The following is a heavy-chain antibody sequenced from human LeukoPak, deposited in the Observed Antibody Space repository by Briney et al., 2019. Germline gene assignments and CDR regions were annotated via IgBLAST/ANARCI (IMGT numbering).Heavy chain of an antibody. CDR2: ISSSSSTI. J-gene: IGHJ4*02. CDR1: GFTFSSYS. CDR3: ARDGKVRGVFDY. D-gene: IGHD3-10*01. V-gene: IGHV3-48*01. Sequence: GGTLRLSGAASGFTFSSYSMNWVRQARGMGLEGVSYISSSSSTIYYADSVKGRFTISRDNAKNSLYLNMNSLRAEDTAVYYCARDGKVRGVFDYWGQGTLVTVSS.